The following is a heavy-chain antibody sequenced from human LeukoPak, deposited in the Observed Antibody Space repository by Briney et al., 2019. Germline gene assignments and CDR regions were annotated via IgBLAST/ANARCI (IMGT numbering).Heavy chain of an antibody. Sequence: PGGSLRLSCAASGFTFSSYSMNWVRQAPGKGLEGVSSISSSSSYIYYADSVKGRFTISRDNAKNSLYLQMNSLRAEDTAVYYCARDSTFPVATFDYWGQGTLVTVSS. J-gene: IGHJ4*02. CDR2: ISSSSSYI. D-gene: IGHD2/OR15-2a*01. CDR3: ARDSTFPVATFDY. V-gene: IGHV3-21*01. CDR1: GFTFSSYS.